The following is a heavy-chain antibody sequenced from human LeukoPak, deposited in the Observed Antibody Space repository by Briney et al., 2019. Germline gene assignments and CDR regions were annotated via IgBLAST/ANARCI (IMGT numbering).Heavy chain of an antibody. CDR1: GFTFSSSE. CDR3: ARGPRVGATGTHGKFFDY. Sequence: GGSLRLSCAVSGFTFSSSEMNWVRQAPGKGLEWVSYISGSGSTIYYADSVKGRFTISRDNAKNSLYLQMNSLRAEDTAVYYCARGPRVGATGTHGKFFDYWGQGTLVTVSS. J-gene: IGHJ4*02. D-gene: IGHD1-26*01. CDR2: ISGSGSTI. V-gene: IGHV3-48*03.